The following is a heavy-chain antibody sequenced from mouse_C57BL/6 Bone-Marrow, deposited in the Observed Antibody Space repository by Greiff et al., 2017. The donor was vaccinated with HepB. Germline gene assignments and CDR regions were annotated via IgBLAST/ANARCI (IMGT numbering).Heavy chain of an antibody. CDR2: IYPRSGNT. J-gene: IGHJ3*01. Sequence: QVQLQQSGAELARPGASVKLSCKASGYTFTSYGLSWVKQRTGQGLEWIGEIYPRSGNTYYNEKFKGKATLTADKSSSTAYRELRSLTSEDSAVYFCARRGGYDGAWFAYWGQGTLVTVSA. CDR1: GYTFTSYG. V-gene: IGHV1-81*01. D-gene: IGHD2-2*01. CDR3: ARRGGYDGAWFAY.